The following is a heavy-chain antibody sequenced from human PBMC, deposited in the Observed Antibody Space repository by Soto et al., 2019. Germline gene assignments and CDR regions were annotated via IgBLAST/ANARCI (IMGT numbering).Heavy chain of an antibody. CDR1: GDSVSSNTAS. CDR3: AKGDNLGPKTGYAFDP. V-gene: IGHV6-1*01. Sequence: PSQTLSLTCAISGDSVSSNTASWNWIRQSPSRGLEWLGRTYFRSKWYNDYAVSVKSRIIINPDTSNNQFSLQLNSVTPEDTAVYFCAKGDNLGPKTGYAFDPWGQGIVVTVSS. J-gene: IGHJ5*02. CDR2: TYFRSKWYN. D-gene: IGHD5-12*01.